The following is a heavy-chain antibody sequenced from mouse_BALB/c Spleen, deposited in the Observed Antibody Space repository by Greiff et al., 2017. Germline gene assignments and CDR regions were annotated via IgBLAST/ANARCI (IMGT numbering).Heavy chain of an antibody. Sequence: QVTLKESGPGILQPSQTLSLTCSFSGFSLSTSGMGVSWIRQPSGKGLEWLAHIYWDDDKRYNPSLKSWLTVSKDTSSNQVFLKITSVDTADTATYYCARRDDGPNPFYYYAMDYWGQGTSVTVSS. D-gene: IGHD2-3*01. V-gene: IGHV8-12*01. CDR3: ARRDDGPNPFYYYAMDY. CDR2: IYWDDDK. J-gene: IGHJ4*01. CDR1: GFSLSTSGMG.